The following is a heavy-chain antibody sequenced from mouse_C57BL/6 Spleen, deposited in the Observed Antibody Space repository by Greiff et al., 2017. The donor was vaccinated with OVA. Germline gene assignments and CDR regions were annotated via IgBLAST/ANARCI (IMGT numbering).Heavy chain of an antibody. CDR1: GYTFTDYN. CDR3: ATSSQLRLGFDY. CDR2: INPNNGGT. V-gene: IGHV1-18*01. D-gene: IGHD3-2*02. J-gene: IGHJ2*01. Sequence: EVQLQQSGPELVKPGASVKIPCKASGYTFTDYNMDWVKQSHGKSLEWIGDINPNNGGTIYNQKFKGKATLTVDKSSSTAYMELRSLTSEDTAVYYCATSSQLRLGFDYWGQGTTLTVSS.